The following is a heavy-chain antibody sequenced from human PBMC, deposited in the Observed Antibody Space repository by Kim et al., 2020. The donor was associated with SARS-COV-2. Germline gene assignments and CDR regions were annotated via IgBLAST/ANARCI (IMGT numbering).Heavy chain of an antibody. J-gene: IGHJ6*02. Sequence: GGSLRLSCTASGFTFGDYAMSWVRQAPGKGLEWVGFIRSKAYGGTTEYAASVKGRFTISRDDSKSIAYLQMNSLKTEDTAVNYCTLEGVITIFGVVSKYDYGMDVWGQGTTVTVSS. CDR3: TLEGVITIFGVVSKYDYGMDV. D-gene: IGHD3-3*01. CDR2: IRSKAYGGTT. V-gene: IGHV3-49*04. CDR1: GFTFGDYA.